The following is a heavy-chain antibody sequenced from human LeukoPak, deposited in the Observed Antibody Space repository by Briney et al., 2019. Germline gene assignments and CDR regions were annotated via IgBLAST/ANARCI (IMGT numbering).Heavy chain of an antibody. Sequence: GGSLRLSCAASGFIFSREWMHWVRQAPGRGLVWVSRVNTDGSSTVYADSVKGRFTISRDNAKKSVYLQMNSLRAEDTAVYYCARDQSYCSGGSCSRWFDPWGQGTLVTVSS. V-gene: IGHV3-74*03. CDR2: VNTDGSST. CDR1: GFIFSREW. CDR3: ARDQSYCSGGSCSRWFDP. D-gene: IGHD2-15*01. J-gene: IGHJ5*02.